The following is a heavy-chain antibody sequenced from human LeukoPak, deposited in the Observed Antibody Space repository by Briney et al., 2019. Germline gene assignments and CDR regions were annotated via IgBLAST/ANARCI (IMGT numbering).Heavy chain of an antibody. V-gene: IGHV3-48*03. Sequence: GGSLRLSCAASGFTFSSYEMNWVRQAPGKGLEWVSYISSSGSTIYYADSVKGRLTISRDNGKNTLYLQMNSLRAEDTAVYYCASYLTSIPSGMDVWGQGTTVTVSS. CDR1: GFTFSSYE. CDR3: ASYLTSIPSGMDV. D-gene: IGHD2/OR15-2a*01. J-gene: IGHJ6*02. CDR2: ISSSGSTI.